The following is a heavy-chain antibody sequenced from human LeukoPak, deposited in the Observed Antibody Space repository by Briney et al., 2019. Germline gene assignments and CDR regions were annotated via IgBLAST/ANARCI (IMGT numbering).Heavy chain of an antibody. CDR2: IRSKAYGGTT. V-gene: IGHV3-49*04. CDR3: TRVAGVRGVRYYYYMDV. Sequence: PGGSLRLSCTASGFTFGDYAMSWVRQAPGKGLEWVGFIRSKAYGGTTEYAASVKGRFTISRDDSKSIAYLQMNSLKTEDTAVYYCTRVAGVRGVRYYYYMDVWGKGTTVTVS. CDR1: GFTFGDYA. J-gene: IGHJ6*03. D-gene: IGHD3-10*01.